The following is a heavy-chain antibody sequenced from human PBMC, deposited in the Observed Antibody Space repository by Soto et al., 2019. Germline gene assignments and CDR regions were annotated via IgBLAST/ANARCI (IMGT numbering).Heavy chain of an antibody. V-gene: IGHV4-31*03. CDR1: GGSISSSGYY. CDR2: IYYSGNT. D-gene: IGHD5-12*01. CDR3: ASRQYSGYDYRY. J-gene: IGHJ4*02. Sequence: TSETLSLTCSVSGGSISSSGYYWSWIRQHPGRGLEWIGYIYYSGNTYYNPSLKSRVTISVDTSKNQFSLKLTSVTAADKAVYYCASRQYSGYDYRYWGQGTLVTVSS.